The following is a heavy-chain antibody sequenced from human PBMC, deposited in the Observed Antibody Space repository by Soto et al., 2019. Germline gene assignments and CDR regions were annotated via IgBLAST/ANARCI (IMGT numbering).Heavy chain of an antibody. CDR3: ARGWWYFDY. CDR2: ISNSGST. Sequence: SETLSLTCTVSGGSISSYYWSWIRQPPGKGLEWIGYISNSGSTKYNPSLESRVTISVDTSKNQFSLKLSSVTAADTAVYYCARGWWYFDYWGQGTLVTVSS. CDR1: GGSISSYY. J-gene: IGHJ4*02. D-gene: IGHD2-15*01. V-gene: IGHV4-59*01.